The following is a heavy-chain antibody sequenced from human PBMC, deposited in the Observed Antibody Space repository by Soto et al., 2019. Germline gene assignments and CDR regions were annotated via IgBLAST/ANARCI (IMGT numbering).Heavy chain of an antibody. CDR2: IFSNGDR. CDR1: GSSLSDTALG. J-gene: IGHJ4*02. V-gene: IGHV2-26*01. D-gene: IGHD1-7*01. Sequence: QVTLEESGPVLVKPTETLTLTCTVSGSSLSDTALGVGWIRQPPGKALEWLAYIFSNGDRSCVTSLRSRLTISMGTSKSQVVLTMTNVDPVDTATYYCARIRFNWNYAFDYLGQGTLVTVSS. CDR3: ARIRFNWNYAFDY.